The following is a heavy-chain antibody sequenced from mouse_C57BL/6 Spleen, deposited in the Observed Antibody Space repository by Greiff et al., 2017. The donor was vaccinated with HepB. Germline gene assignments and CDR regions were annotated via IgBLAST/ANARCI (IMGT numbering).Heavy chain of an antibody. Sequence: EVQGVESGEGLVKPGGSLKLSCAASGFTFSSYAMSWVRQTPEKRLEWVAYISSGGDYIYYADTVKGRFTISRDNARNTLYLQMSSLKSEDTAMYYCTRTGRGSFFDYWGQGTTLTVSS. CDR3: TRTGRGSFFDY. D-gene: IGHD4-1*01. CDR1: GFTFSSYA. J-gene: IGHJ2*01. CDR2: ISSGGDYI. V-gene: IGHV5-9-1*02.